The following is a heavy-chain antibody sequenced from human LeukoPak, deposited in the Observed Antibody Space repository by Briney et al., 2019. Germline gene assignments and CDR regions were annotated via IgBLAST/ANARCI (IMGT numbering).Heavy chain of an antibody. CDR1: GGTFSSYA. D-gene: IGHD6-19*01. CDR2: IIPIFGTA. CDR3: ARGSSGWYRYYFDY. J-gene: IGHJ4*02. V-gene: IGHV1-69*05. Sequence: SVKVSCKASGGTFSSYAISWVRQAPGQGLEWMGGIIPIFGTANYAQKFQGRGTITTDESTSTAYMELSSLRSEDTAVYYCARGSSGWYRYYFDYWGQGTLVTVSS.